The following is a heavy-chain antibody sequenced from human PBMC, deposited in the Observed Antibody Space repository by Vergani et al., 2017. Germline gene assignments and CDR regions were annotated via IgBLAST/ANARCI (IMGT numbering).Heavy chain of an antibody. V-gene: IGHV3-15*01. D-gene: IGHD3-9*01. CDR1: GFTFSNAW. CDR2: IKSKTDGGTT. Sequence: EVQLVESGGGLVKPGGSLRLSCAASGFTFSNAWMSWVRQAPGKGLEWVGRIKSKTDGGTTDYAAPVKGRFTISRDDSKNTLYLQMNSLKTEDTAVYYCTSTNVLRYLDWSTPASPYYYYYGMDVWGQGTTVTVSS. CDR3: TSTNVLRYLDWSTPASPYYYYYGMDV. J-gene: IGHJ6*02.